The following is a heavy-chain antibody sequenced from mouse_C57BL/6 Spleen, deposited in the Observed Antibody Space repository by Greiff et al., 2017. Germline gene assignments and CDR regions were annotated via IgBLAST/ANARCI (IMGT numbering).Heavy chain of an antibody. CDR1: GFSLTSYG. D-gene: IGHD3-2*01. Sequence: QVQLKQSGPGLVAPSQSLSITCTVSGFSLTSYGVDWVRQSPGTGLEWLGVIWGVGSTNYNSALKSRLSISKDNSKSQVFLKMNSLQTDDTAMYYCARSDRLPFAYWGQGTLVTVSA. CDR2: IWGVGST. CDR3: ARSDRLPFAY. J-gene: IGHJ3*01. V-gene: IGHV2-6*01.